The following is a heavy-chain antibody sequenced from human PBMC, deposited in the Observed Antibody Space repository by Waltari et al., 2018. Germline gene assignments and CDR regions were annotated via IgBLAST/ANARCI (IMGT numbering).Heavy chain of an antibody. CDR3: ARTKLGKNDY. Sequence: EVQLVESGGGLVQPGGSLRLSCAASGFTFSSDSMNWVRQAPGKGLEWVSYISSSSTIYYADSVKGRFTISRDNAKNSLYLQMNSLRAEDTAVYYCARTKLGKNDYWGQGTLVTVSS. D-gene: IGHD7-27*01. J-gene: IGHJ4*02. CDR1: GFTFSSDS. V-gene: IGHV3-48*01. CDR2: ISSSSTI.